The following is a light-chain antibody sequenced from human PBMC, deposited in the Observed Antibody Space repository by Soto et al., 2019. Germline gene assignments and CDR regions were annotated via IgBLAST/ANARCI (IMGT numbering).Light chain of an antibody. CDR2: AAS. Sequence: DIQLTQSPSFLSASVGDRVTITCRASQGISSYLAWYQQKPGKAPKLLIYAASTLQSGVPSRFSGSGSGTEFTLTISSLQPEDFAVYHCQQNGNLPLTFGGGTKVEIK. CDR3: QQNGNLPLT. CDR1: QGISSY. J-gene: IGKJ4*01. V-gene: IGKV1-9*01.